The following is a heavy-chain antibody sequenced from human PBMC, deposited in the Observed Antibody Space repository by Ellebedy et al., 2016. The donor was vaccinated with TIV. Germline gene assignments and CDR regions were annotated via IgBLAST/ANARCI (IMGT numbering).Heavy chain of an antibody. Sequence: GESLKISCAASGFSFSSYSMNWVRQAPGKGLEWISYISSSSTTIYYADSVKGRFTISRDNAKNSLYLQMDSLTDEDTAVYYCARKVPAPTTVPPNWYFDLWGRGTLVTVSS. CDR1: GFSFSSYS. CDR3: ARKVPAPTTVPPNWYFDL. J-gene: IGHJ2*01. V-gene: IGHV3-48*02. CDR2: ISSSSTTI. D-gene: IGHD4-17*01.